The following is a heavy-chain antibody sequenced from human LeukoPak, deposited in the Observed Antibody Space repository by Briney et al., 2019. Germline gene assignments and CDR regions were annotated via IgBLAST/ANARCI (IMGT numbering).Heavy chain of an antibody. CDR3: AKYGPQDSGSSHFDY. V-gene: IGHV3-23*01. CDR2: IRDSGSST. Sequence: GGSLRLSCAASGFTFSSYAMSWVRQAPGKGLEWVSAIRDSGSSTHHADSVKGRFTTSRDNSKNTLFLQMNSLRAEDTAIYYCAKYGPQDSGSSHFDYWGQGALVTVSS. J-gene: IGHJ4*02. CDR1: GFTFSSYA. D-gene: IGHD1-26*01.